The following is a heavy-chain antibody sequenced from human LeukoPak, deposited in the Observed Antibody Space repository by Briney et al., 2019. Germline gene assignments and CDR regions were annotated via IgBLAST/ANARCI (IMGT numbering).Heavy chain of an antibody. CDR1: GFIFRDYA. D-gene: IGHD4-23*01. Sequence: PGGSLRLSCAASGFIFRDYAMSWVRQAPGKGLEWVSSLSNTGVTTYYADSVKGRLTTSRDNSEHTLYLQMNSLRAEDTAVYYCAKGARGVTPIYYFDSWGQGTLVTVSS. J-gene: IGHJ4*02. CDR2: LSNTGVTT. V-gene: IGHV3-23*01. CDR3: AKGARGVTPIYYFDS.